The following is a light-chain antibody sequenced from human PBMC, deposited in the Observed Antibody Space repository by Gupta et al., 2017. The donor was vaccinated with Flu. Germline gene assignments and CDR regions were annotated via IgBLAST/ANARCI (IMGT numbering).Light chain of an antibody. CDR1: QDISDY. J-gene: IGKJ4*01. CDR3: QQFDSLHSHT. CDR2: DAL. Sequence: DIQMTQSPSSLSASVGDRVTITCQASQDISDYLNWYQQKPGKAPKLLIYDALDWQSGVPSRFSEYGSGTHFTFVITNRQPEDVATYYCQQFDSLHSHTFGGGTRVQI. V-gene: IGKV1-33*01.